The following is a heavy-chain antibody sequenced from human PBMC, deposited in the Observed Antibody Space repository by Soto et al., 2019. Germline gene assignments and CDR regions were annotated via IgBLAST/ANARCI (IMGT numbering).Heavy chain of an antibody. CDR3: ARRPAAEAFDI. D-gene: IGHD6-13*01. V-gene: IGHV4-59*08. J-gene: IGHJ3*02. CDR1: DGSISNYY. CDR2: IYYTGST. Sequence: QVQLQESGPGLVKPSETLSLTCTVSDGSISNYYWSWIRQPPEKGLEWIGYIYYTGSTNYNPSLKGRVTFSVDTSKNQFSLKLNSVTAADTAVYYCARRPAAEAFDIWGQGTMVTVSS.